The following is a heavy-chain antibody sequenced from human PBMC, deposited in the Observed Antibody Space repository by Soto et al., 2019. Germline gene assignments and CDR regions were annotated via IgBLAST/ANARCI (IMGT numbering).Heavy chain of an antibody. D-gene: IGHD3-3*01. J-gene: IGHJ6*02. CDR3: ARDWDFWSGYYTHYYYGMDV. CDR1: GFTFSSYW. V-gene: IGHV3-7*03. Sequence: PGGSLRLSCAASGFTFSSYWMSWVRQAPGKGLEWVANIKQDGSEKYNVDSVKGRFTISRDNAKNSLYLQMNSLRAEDTAVYYCARDWDFWSGYYTHYYYGMDVWGQGTTVTVSS. CDR2: IKQDGSEK.